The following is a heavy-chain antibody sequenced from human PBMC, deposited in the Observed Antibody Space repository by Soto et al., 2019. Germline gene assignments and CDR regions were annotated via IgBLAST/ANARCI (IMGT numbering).Heavy chain of an antibody. CDR2: IYYSGST. J-gene: IGHJ4*02. Sequence: SETLSLTCTVSGGSISSGDYYWSWIRQPPGKGLEWIGYIYYSGSTYYNPSLKSRVTISVDTSKNQSSLKLSSVTAADTAVYYGARGAGVGALVNWGQGTLVTVSS. CDR1: GGSISSGDYY. D-gene: IGHD1-26*01. V-gene: IGHV4-30-4*01. CDR3: ARGAGVGALVN.